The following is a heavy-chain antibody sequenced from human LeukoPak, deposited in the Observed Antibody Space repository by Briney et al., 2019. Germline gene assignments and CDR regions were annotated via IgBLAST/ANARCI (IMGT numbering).Heavy chain of an antibody. D-gene: IGHD5-24*01. V-gene: IGHV1-69*04. CDR1: GGTFSSYA. CDR3: ARDEEMATIRFPTTYYYYGMDV. CDR2: IIPILGIA. Sequence: GASVKVSCKASGGTFSSYAISWVRQAPGQGLEWMGRIIPILGIANYAQKFQGRVTITADKSTSTAYMELSSLRSEDTAVYYCARDEEMATIRFPTTYYYYGMDVWGQGTTVTVSS. J-gene: IGHJ6*02.